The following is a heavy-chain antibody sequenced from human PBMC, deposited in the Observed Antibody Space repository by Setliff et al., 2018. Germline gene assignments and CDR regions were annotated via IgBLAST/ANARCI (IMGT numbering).Heavy chain of an antibody. V-gene: IGHV1-8*02. CDR1: GYTFTNYD. CDR2: INPNSGNT. J-gene: IGHJ4*02. Sequence: ASVKVSCKASGYTFTNYDINWVRQATGQGLEWMGWINPNSGNTGYAQNFQGRVTMTRHTSISTAYMELSSLRFEDTAVYYCARGPRHNFWSGYYLVAVNYWGQGTLVTVSS. CDR3: ARGPRHNFWSGYYLVAVNY. D-gene: IGHD3-3*01.